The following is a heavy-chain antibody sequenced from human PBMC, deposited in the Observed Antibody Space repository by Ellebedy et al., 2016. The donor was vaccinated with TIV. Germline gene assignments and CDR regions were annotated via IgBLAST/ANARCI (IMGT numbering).Heavy chain of an antibody. CDR1: GFTVSSDY. CDR3: AKETFNDVDLKVWGVLDI. V-gene: IGHV3-66*01. D-gene: IGHD5/OR15-5a*01. J-gene: IGHJ3*02. CDR2: SHRDGDT. Sequence: GGSLRLSCTASGFTVSSDYMSWVRQAPGKGLEWVSVSHRDGDTNYADSVKGRFIVSRDKSRNTLYLQMTGLSVEDTAVYYCAKETFNDVDLKVWGVLDIWGQGTMVTVSP.